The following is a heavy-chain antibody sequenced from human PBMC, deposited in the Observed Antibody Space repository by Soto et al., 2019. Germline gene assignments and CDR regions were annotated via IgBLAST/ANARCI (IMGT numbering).Heavy chain of an antibody. J-gene: IGHJ4*02. V-gene: IGHV4-61*03. D-gene: IGHD3-9*01. Sequence: QVQLQESGPGLVKPSETLSLTCTVSGGSVNSGTDYWSWIRQPPGKGLEWLGYTSNSGSAKYNPSLASRVTITTDTSTNHFSLKLTSVTAADTAVYYCARVRLLSEYDILTGYYICDQWGRGTLVTVSS. CDR1: GGSVNSGTDY. CDR3: ARVRLLSEYDILTGYYICDQ. CDR2: TSNSGSA.